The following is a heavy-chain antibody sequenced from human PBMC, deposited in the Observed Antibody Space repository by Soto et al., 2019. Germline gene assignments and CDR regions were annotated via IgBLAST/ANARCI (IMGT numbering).Heavy chain of an antibody. CDR1: GFTFSSYW. CDR2: ISLSGSDM. V-gene: IGHV3-48*01. Sequence: PGGSLRLSCAASGFTFSSYWMNWVRQAPGKGLEWVSYISLSGSDMYYAGSVKGRFTISRDNAKNSLSLQMNSLRAEDTAVYYCVRDHIWSFDYWGQGTPVTVSS. CDR3: VRDHIWSFDY. D-gene: IGHD3-10*01. J-gene: IGHJ4*02.